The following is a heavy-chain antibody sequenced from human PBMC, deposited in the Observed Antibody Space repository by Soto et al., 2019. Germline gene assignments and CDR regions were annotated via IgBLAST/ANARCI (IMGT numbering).Heavy chain of an antibody. V-gene: IGHV4-59*01. CDR2: IYYSGST. J-gene: IGHJ4*02. Sequence: ETLSLTCTVSGGSISSYYWSWIRQPPGKGLEWIGYIYYSGSTNYNPSLKSRVTISVDTSKNQFSLKLSSVTAADTAVYYCARGSMVRGLIDYWGQGTLVTVSS. CDR1: GGSISSYY. CDR3: ARGSMVRGLIDY. D-gene: IGHD3-10*01.